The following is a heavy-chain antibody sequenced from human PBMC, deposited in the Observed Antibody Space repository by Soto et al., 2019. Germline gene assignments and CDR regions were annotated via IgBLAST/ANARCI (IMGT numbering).Heavy chain of an antibody. J-gene: IGHJ4*02. CDR2: ISPSGTT. CDR1: SGSLSGYY. D-gene: IGHD2-2*02. CDR3: ARAPKVSGYTQTRPEF. Sequence: SETLPLTYSVYSGSLSGYYWSWIRQPPGKGLEWIGEISPSGTTNYSPSLKSRVSISVDTSKNQFSLNLTSLTAADTAVYDGARAPKVSGYTQTRPEFRGQGSLV. V-gene: IGHV4-34*01.